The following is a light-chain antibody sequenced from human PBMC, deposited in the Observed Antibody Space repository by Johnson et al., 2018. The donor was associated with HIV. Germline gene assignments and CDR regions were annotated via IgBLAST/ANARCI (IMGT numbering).Light chain of an antibody. CDR3: GTWDSSLSAARV. CDR2: ENN. CDR1: SSNIGNNY. J-gene: IGLJ1*01. V-gene: IGLV1-51*02. Sequence: QSVLTQPPSVSAAPGQKVTISCSGSSSNIGNNYVSWYQQLPGTAHKLLIYENNKRPSGIPDRFSGSKSGTSATLGITGLQTGDEADYYCGTWDSSLSAARVFGTGTKVTVL.